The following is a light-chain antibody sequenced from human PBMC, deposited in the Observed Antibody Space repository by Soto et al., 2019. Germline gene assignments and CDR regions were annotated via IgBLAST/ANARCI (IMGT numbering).Light chain of an antibody. CDR3: VLSYSGTNWV. CDR1: PGAVTSGNY. Sequence: QAVVTQEPSLTVSPGGTVTLTCGSSPGAVTSGNYPYWFQKKPGQAPRTLIYDTTNKQSWTPARFSGSLLGGKAALTLAGAQTDDEADYYCVLSYSGTNWVFGGGTKVTVL. J-gene: IGLJ3*02. CDR2: DTT. V-gene: IGLV7-46*01.